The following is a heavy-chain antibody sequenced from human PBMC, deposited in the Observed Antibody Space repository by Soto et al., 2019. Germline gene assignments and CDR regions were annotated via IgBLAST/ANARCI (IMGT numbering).Heavy chain of an antibody. J-gene: IGHJ4*02. CDR2: ISGGGNDA. CDR3: ARSLFLASTDTEPFDY. CDR1: GFTFSSYA. Sequence: EAQLLESGGGLVQPGGSLVLSCAASGFTFSSYAMSWVRQAPGKGLEWVSSISGGGNDAFYAVSVKGRFIISRDNSRNTLYLQMSSLRADDTAIYYCARSLFLASTDTEPFDYWGQGALVTVSS. V-gene: IGHV3-23*01. D-gene: IGHD3-3*02.